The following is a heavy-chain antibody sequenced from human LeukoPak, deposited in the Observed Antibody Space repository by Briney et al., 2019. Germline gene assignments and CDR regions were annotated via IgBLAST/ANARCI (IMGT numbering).Heavy chain of an antibody. V-gene: IGHV3-48*01. D-gene: IGHD2/OR15-2a*01. CDR3: ARDLSLGP. Sequence: GGSLRLSCAASGFTFSSYSMNWVRQAPGKGLEWVSYIGSSSGTIYYADSVKGRFAISRDNAKNSLYLQMNSLRAEDTAVYYCARDLSLGPWGPGTLVTVSS. J-gene: IGHJ5*02. CDR2: IGSSSGTI. CDR1: GFTFSSYS.